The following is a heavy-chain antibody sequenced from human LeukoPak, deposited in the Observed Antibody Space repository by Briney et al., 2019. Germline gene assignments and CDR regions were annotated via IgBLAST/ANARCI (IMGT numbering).Heavy chain of an antibody. D-gene: IGHD3-10*01. V-gene: IGHV3-23*01. CDR1: GFTFSSYV. J-gene: IGHJ6*02. CDR2: ISENSDYT. CDR3: ARLSLTLLRGIIVDYHYYGMDV. Sequence: GGSLRLSCAASGFTFSSYVMGWVRQAPEKRLEWVSSISENSDYTRYADSVRGRSTISRDNSRNTLFLQMSDLRAEDTAIYYCARLSLTLLRGIIVDYHYYGMDVWGQGTTVTVSS.